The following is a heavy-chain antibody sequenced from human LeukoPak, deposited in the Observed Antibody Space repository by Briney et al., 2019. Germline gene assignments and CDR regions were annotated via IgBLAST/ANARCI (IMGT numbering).Heavy chain of an antibody. CDR2: IDKHGNGK. CDR1: GFTFSTSW. Sequence: PGGSLRLSCVASGFTFSTSWVTWVRQAPGKGLEWVANIDKHGNGKYYVDSVKGRFAISTDYASNSVFLQMNSLRAEDTSVYYCARDAGWGYYDLWGQGTPVTVSS. J-gene: IGHJ4*02. CDR3: ARDAGWGYYDL. D-gene: IGHD1-26*01. V-gene: IGHV3-7*01.